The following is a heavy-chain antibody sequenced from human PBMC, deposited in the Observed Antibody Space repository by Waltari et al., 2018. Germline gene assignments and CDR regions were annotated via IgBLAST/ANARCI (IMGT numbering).Heavy chain of an antibody. J-gene: IGHJ4*02. CDR3: ARRPVDYRNPRFDY. D-gene: IGHD4-4*01. CDR2: VNPDSGGT. V-gene: IGHV1-2*02. Sequence: AAVKTPGASVKVSCKASGYTFTDYSIHWVRQAPGQGLEWMGWVNPDSGGTNYAQKFQGRVTMTRDTSISTAYMELNNLGSDDTALYYCARRPVDYRNPRFDYWGQGTLVTVGS. CDR1: GYTFTDYS.